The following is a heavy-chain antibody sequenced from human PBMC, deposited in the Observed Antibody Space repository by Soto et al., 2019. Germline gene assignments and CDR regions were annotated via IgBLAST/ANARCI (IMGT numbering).Heavy chain of an antibody. CDR1: VFGFSSYA. D-gene: IGHD3-16*01. Sequence: GGALRLYGAASVFGFSSYAMSWVRQAPGKGLEWVSGITPGGVTTNYGDSVKGRFTISRDNSKNTLYLETNSLRVEDTAIYFCAKDRGGEFSSSRYFDYWGQGTLVTVSS. V-gene: IGHV3-23*01. CDR2: ITPGGVTT. J-gene: IGHJ4*02. CDR3: AKDRGGEFSSSRYFDY.